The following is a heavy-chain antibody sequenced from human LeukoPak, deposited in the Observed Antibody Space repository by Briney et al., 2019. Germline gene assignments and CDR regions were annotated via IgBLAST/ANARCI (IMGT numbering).Heavy chain of an antibody. CDR2: ISSSSSYI. D-gene: IGHD6-19*01. CDR1: GFTFSSYS. J-gene: IGHJ4*02. V-gene: IGHV3-21*01. CDR3: ASNSKRIAVGSMPHDY. Sequence: GGSLRLSCAASGFTFSSYSMNWVRQAPGKGLEWVSSISSSSSYIYYADSVKGRFTISRDNAKNSLYLQINSLRAEDTAVYYCASNSKRIAVGSMPHDYWGQGTLVTVSS.